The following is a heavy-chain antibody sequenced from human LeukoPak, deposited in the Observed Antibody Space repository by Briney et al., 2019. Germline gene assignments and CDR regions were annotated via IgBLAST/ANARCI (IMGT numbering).Heavy chain of an antibody. Sequence: SETLSLTCAVSGGSISSGGYSWSWIRQPPGKGLEWIGYIYHSGSTNYNPSLKSRVTISVDTSKNQFSLKLSSVTAADTAVYYCARGRNDYVWGSYRNPFDYWGQGTLVTVSS. CDR3: ARGRNDYVWGSYRNPFDY. CDR2: IYHSGST. J-gene: IGHJ4*02. CDR1: GGSISSGGYS. V-gene: IGHV4-30-2*01. D-gene: IGHD3-16*02.